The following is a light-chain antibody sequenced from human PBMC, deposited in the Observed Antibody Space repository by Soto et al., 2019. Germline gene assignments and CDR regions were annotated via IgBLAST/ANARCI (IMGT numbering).Light chain of an antibody. CDR3: QQYNNLPPDT. CDR1: QSVNNN. Sequence: EIVLTQSPASLSLSPGERATLSCRASQSVNNNLAWYQQKPGQAPRRLIYCASTRATGIPGRFRGSGSGTEFTLTITSLQSEDFSVYFCQQYNNLPPDTFGQGTKLEIK. J-gene: IGKJ2*01. CDR2: CAS. V-gene: IGKV3-15*01.